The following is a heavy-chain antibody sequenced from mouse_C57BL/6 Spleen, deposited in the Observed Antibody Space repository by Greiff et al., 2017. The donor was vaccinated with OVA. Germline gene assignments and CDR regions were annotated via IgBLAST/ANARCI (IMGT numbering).Heavy chain of an antibody. CDR2: INYDGSST. V-gene: IGHV5-16*01. Sequence: EVQLVESEGGLVQPGSSMKLSCTASGFTFSDYYMAWVRQVPEKGLEWVANINYDGSSTYYLDSLKSRFIISRDNAKNILYLQMSSLKSEDTATYYCARAPYYRGYFDYWGQGTTLTVSS. CDR1: GFTFSDYY. J-gene: IGHJ2*01. CDR3: ARAPYYRGYFDY. D-gene: IGHD2-14*01.